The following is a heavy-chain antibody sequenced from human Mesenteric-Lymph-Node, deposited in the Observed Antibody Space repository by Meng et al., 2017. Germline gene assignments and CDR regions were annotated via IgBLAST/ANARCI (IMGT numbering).Heavy chain of an antibody. V-gene: IGHV3-49*04. CDR2: IRRKANGGTT. J-gene: IGHJ6*02. CDR3: TRDAQLLRNFDWLSTYYYYGMDV. Sequence: GESLKISCTASGFTFGDYAMSWVRQAPGKGLEWVGFIRRKANGGTTEYAASVKGRFTISRDDSKSIAYLQMNSLKTEDTAVYYCTRDAQLLRNFDWLSTYYYYGMDVWGQGTMVTVSS. CDR1: GFTFGDYA. D-gene: IGHD3-9*01.